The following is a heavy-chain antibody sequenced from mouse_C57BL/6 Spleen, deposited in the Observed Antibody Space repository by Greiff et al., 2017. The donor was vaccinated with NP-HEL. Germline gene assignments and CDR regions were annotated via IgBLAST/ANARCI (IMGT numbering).Heavy chain of an antibody. J-gene: IGHJ4*01. Sequence: EVMLVESGGGLVKPGGSLKLSCAASGFTFSDYGMHWVRQAPEKGLEWVAYISSGSSTIYYADTVKGRFTISRDNAKNTLFLQMTSLRSEDTAMYYCARFWLLRWAMDYWGQGTSVTVSS. V-gene: IGHV5-17*01. D-gene: IGHD2-3*01. CDR1: GFTFSDYG. CDR3: ARFWLLRWAMDY. CDR2: ISSGSSTI.